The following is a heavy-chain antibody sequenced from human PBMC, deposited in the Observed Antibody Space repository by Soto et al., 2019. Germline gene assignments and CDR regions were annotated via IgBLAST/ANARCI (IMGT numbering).Heavy chain of an antibody. CDR1: GYTFTSYA. Sequence: QVQLVQSGAEAKKPGASVKVSCEASGYTFTSYAMHWVRQAPGQRLEWMGWINAGNGNTKYSQKFQGRVTITRDTSASTAYMELSSLRSEDTAVYYCARGPGGPDGPGDYWGQGTLVTVSS. V-gene: IGHV1-3*01. CDR2: INAGNGNT. D-gene: IGHD2-15*01. J-gene: IGHJ4*02. CDR3: ARGPGGPDGPGDY.